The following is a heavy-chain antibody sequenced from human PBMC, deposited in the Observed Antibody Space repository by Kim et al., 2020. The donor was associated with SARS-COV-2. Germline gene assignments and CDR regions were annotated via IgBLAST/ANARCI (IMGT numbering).Heavy chain of an antibody. V-gene: IGHV3-66*01. CDR1: GFTVSSNY. CDR3: ARDDHYYDSSGYDY. CDR2: IYSGGST. Sequence: GGSLRLSCAASGFTVSSNYMSWVRQAPGKGLEWVSVIYSGGSTYYADSVKGRFTISRDNSKNTLYLQMNSLRAEDTAVYYCARDDHYYDSSGYDYWGQGTLVTVSS. D-gene: IGHD3-22*01. J-gene: IGHJ4*02.